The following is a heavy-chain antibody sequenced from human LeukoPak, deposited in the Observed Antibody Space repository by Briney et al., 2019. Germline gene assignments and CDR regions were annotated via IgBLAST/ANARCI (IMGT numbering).Heavy chain of an antibody. CDR2: IKQDGSKK. D-gene: IGHD5-24*01. V-gene: IGHV3-7*04. J-gene: IGHJ4*02. CDR3: TRVGYIDEGIDY. Sequence: GGSLRLSCAASGFPFSSYWMTWVRQAPGKGLEWVANIKQDGSKKSYVDSVKGRFTISRDNAKNPLYLQMNSLRAEDTAIYYCTRVGYIDEGIDYWGQGTLVTVSS. CDR1: GFPFSSYW.